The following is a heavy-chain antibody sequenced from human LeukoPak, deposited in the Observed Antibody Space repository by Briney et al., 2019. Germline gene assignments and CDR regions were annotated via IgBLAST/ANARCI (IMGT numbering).Heavy chain of an antibody. V-gene: IGHV3-30*02. CDR1: GFTFSSYA. CDR3: AKDPGSSWYNDY. D-gene: IGHD6-13*01. J-gene: IGHJ4*02. Sequence: PGGSLRLSCAASGFTFSSYAMHWVRQAPGKGLEWVAFIRYDGSNKYYADSVKGRFTVSRDNSKNTLYLQMNSLRAEDTAVYYCAKDPGSSWYNDYWGQGTLVTVSS. CDR2: IRYDGSNK.